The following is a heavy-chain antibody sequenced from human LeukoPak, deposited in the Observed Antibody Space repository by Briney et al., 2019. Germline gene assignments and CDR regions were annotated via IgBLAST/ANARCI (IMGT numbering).Heavy chain of an antibody. Sequence: SETLSLTCTVSDGSITNNDWSWVRQTPGKGLEFIGYVHYSGTTNYNPSLRSRVTISIDTSRKHFFLKLKSVTAADTAVYYCARETTLTGYRSGLGFNYWGQGTLVTVSS. D-gene: IGHD6-19*01. J-gene: IGHJ4*02. CDR2: VHYSGTT. CDR3: ARETTLTGYRSGLGFNY. V-gene: IGHV4-59*01. CDR1: DGSITNND.